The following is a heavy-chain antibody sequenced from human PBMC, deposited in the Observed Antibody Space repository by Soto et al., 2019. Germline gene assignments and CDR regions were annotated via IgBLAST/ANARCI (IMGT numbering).Heavy chain of an antibody. D-gene: IGHD5-12*01. V-gene: IGHV4-31*03. J-gene: IGHJ4*02. CDR2: IYYSGST. Sequence: QVQLQESGPGLVKPSQTLSLTCTVSGGSISSSGSYWSWIRQHPGKGLEWIGYIYYSGSTYYNTSLKRRVTISVDTSKNQFSLKLSSVTAADTAVYYCARDGYSGYGAFDFWGQGTLVTVSS. CDR1: GGSISSSGSY. CDR3: ARDGYSGYGAFDF.